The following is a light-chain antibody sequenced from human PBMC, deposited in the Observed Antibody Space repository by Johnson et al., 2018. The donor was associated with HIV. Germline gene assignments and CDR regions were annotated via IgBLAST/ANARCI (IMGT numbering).Light chain of an antibody. CDR3: GTWDSSLSAGV. CDR1: SSNIGNNY. CDR2: ENN. J-gene: IGLJ1*01. V-gene: IGLV1-51*02. Sequence: QSVLTQPPSVSAAPGQKVTISCSGSSSNIGNNYVSWYQQLPGTAPKPLIYENNKRPSGIPDRFSGSTSGTSATLAITGLHTGDEADYYCGTWDSSLSAGVFGTGTKVTVL.